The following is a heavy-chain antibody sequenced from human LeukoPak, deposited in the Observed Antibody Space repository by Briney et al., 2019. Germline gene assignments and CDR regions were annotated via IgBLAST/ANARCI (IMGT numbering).Heavy chain of an antibody. Sequence: ASVKVSCKASGYTFTRYYMHWVGQAPGQGGEGMGWINPNSGGTYSAQKFQGWVTMTRNTSISTAYMELSRLTSDDTAVYYCARANALYCSSTTCLFDYWGQATLVTASS. J-gene: IGHJ4*02. CDR1: GYTFTRYY. V-gene: IGHV1-2*04. D-gene: IGHD2-2*01. CDR3: ARANALYCSSTTCLFDY. CDR2: INPNSGGT.